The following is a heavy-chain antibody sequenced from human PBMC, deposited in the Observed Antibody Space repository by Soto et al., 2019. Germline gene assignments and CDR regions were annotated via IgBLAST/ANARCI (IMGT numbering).Heavy chain of an antibody. CDR2: ISAYNGNT. V-gene: IGHV1-18*01. CDR3: AKEGAAAEFYYYGMDV. CDR1: GYTFTSYG. D-gene: IGHD6-13*01. Sequence: GASVKVSCKASGYTFTSYGISWVRQAPGQGLEWMGWISAYNGNTNYAQKLQGRVTMTTDTSTSTAYMELRSLRAEDTAVYYCAKEGAAAEFYYYGMDVWGQGTTVTVSS. J-gene: IGHJ6*02.